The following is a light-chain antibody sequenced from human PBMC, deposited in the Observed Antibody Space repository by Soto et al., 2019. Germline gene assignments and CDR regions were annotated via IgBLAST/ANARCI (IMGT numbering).Light chain of an antibody. V-gene: IGKV3-15*01. Sequence: EIVITQFPCTLSLSPGERATLSCRASESVSSNLAWYQQRPGQAPRLVIYGAPTRATGIPARFSGGGSGTEFTLTISSLQSEDFAVYYCQQYNSWPPITFGQGTRLEIK. CDR1: ESVSSN. CDR2: GAP. CDR3: QQYNSWPPIT. J-gene: IGKJ5*01.